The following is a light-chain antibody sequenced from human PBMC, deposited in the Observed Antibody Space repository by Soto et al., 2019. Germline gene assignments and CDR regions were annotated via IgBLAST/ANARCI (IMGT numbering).Light chain of an antibody. CDR2: DAS. CDR1: QSVSSY. CDR3: QQYGDSPVT. V-gene: IGKV3-11*01. J-gene: IGKJ1*01. Sequence: EIVLTQSPATLSLSPGERATLSCRASQSVSSYLVWYQQKPGQAPRLLISDASDRATGIPDRFSGSGSGTDFTLTISRLVPEDFAVYYCQQYGDSPVTFGQGTKVDIK.